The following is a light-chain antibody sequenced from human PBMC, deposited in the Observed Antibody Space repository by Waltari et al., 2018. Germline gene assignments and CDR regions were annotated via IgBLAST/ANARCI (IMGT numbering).Light chain of an antibody. J-gene: IGKJ1*01. V-gene: IGKV3-15*01. Sequence: EIVMTQSPATLSVSPGERATLSCRASQSVSSNLAWYQQKPGQAPRLLIHGASTRATGIPARFSGSGSVTDFTLTVSSLQSEDFALYYCQQYNKWPPWAFGQGTKVEIK. CDR3: QQYNKWPPWA. CDR2: GAS. CDR1: QSVSSN.